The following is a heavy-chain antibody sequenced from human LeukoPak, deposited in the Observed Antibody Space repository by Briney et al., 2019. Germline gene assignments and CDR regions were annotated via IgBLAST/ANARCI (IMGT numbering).Heavy chain of an antibody. Sequence: QTGGSLRLSCAASGFTLSNYAIHWVRQAPGKGLEYVSGISNNGDSTYYANSVKGRFTISRDNSKSTLYLQMGSLRAEDMAVYYCARGRGILTGYGREYYFEYWGQGTLVTVSS. V-gene: IGHV3-64*01. CDR1: GFTLSNYA. CDR2: ISNNGDST. D-gene: IGHD3-9*01. J-gene: IGHJ4*02. CDR3: ARGRGILTGYGREYYFEY.